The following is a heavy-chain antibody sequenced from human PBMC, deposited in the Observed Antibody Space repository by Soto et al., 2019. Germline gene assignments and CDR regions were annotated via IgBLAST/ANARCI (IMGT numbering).Heavy chain of an antibody. CDR2: MNPNSGNT. CDR1: GYTFTTYY. J-gene: IGHJ4*02. V-gene: IGHV1-8*01. Sequence: QVQLVQSGTEVKKPGASVKVACKASGYTFTTYYISWARQATGQGLEWMGWMNPNSGNTGYAQKFQGRVTMTRNTSISTAYLELSSLTSEDTAVYYCARGASGAQYCSTSSCYRDAFFDYWGQGALVAVSS. D-gene: IGHD2-2*01. CDR3: ARGASGAQYCSTSSCYRDAFFDY.